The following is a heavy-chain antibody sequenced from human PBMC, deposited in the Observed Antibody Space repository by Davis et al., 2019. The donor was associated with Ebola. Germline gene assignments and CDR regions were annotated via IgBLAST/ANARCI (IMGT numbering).Heavy chain of an antibody. CDR3: TVGGIGGMGDY. D-gene: IGHD1-26*01. CDR1: GYTFTSFG. CDR2: INPHNGNT. J-gene: IGHJ4*02. Sequence: AASVKVSCKASGYTFTSFGITWVRQAPGQGLEWMGWINPHNGNTNYAQNVQGRVTMTTDTSTSTAYMEVGILRSDDTAVYYCTVGGIGGMGDYWGQGTLVTVSS. V-gene: IGHV1-18*04.